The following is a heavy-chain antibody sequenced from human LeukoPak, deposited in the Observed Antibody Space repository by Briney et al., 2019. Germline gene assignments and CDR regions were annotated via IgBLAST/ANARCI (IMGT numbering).Heavy chain of an antibody. V-gene: IGHV3-23*01. CDR3: ARAHYDFWSGYYTGYYYGMDV. CDR2: ISGSGGST. J-gene: IGHJ6*02. CDR1: GFTFSSYA. Sequence: PGGSLRLSCAASGFTFSSYAMSWVRQAPGKGLEWVSAISGSGGSTYYADSVKGRFTISRDNAKNSLYLQMNSLRAEDTAVYYCARAHYDFWSGYYTGYYYGMDVWGQGTTVTVSS. D-gene: IGHD3-3*01.